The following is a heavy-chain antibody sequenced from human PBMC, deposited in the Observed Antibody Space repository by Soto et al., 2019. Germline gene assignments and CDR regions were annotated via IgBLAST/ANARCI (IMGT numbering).Heavy chain of an antibody. D-gene: IGHD2-2*01. V-gene: IGHV1-69*08. CDR1: GGTFSSYT. J-gene: IGHJ3*02. CDR2: IIPILGIA. CDR3: ARDISVVSTSRAFDI. Sequence: QVQLVQSGAEVKKPGSSVKVSCKASGGTFSSYTISWVRQAPGQGLEWMGRIIPILGIANYAQRFPGRVTITADKSTSTAYMERCRLRSEDTVVYYCARDISVVSTSRAFDIWGQDTMVTVSS.